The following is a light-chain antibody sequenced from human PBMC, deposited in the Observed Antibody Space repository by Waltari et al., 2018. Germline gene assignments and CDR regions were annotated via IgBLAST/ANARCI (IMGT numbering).Light chain of an antibody. J-gene: IGLJ2*01. CDR3: SSYTSTSTLDV. CDR2: EVT. Sequence: QSALTQPASVSGSPGQSITISCTGTSSDIGGYNYVSWYQHHPRKAPQLMISEVTKRPPWVSYRFSGSNEGNPASLTISGLQAEDEANYFCSSYTSTSTLDVFGGGTKLTVL. V-gene: IGLV2-14*01. CDR1: SSDIGGYNY.